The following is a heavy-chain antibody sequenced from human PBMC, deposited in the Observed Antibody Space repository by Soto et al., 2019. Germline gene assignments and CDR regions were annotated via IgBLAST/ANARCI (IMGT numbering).Heavy chain of an antibody. Sequence: PSETLSLTCAVSGGSISSGGYSWSWIRQPPGKGLEWIGYIYHSGSTYYNPSLKSRVTISVDRSKNQFSLKLSSVTAADTAVYYCARDKLTGLFDYWGQGTLVTVAS. V-gene: IGHV4-30-2*01. CDR2: IYHSGST. CDR1: GGSISSGGYS. D-gene: IGHD2-8*02. J-gene: IGHJ4*02. CDR3: ARDKLTGLFDY.